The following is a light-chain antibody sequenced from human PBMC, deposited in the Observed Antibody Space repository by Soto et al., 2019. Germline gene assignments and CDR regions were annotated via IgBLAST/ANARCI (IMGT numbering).Light chain of an antibody. V-gene: IGKV3-15*01. CDR3: QQYNTWLWT. CDR1: QSINAH. J-gene: IGKJ1*01. CDR2: GAS. Sequence: EVVMTQSPATLSVFPGERVTLSCRASQSINAHLAWYQQKPGQAPRLLIHGASTRATGIPARFSGSGFGTEFILTIRSLQSEDFAVYYCQQYNTWLWTFGQGTKVEIQ.